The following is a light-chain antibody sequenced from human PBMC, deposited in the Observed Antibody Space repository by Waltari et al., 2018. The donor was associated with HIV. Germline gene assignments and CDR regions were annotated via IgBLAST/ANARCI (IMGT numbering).Light chain of an antibody. CDR3: QHYVTFPWT. J-gene: IGKJ1*01. Sequence: IQMTQSPSTLSASIGDRVTITCRASHSFNTWVAWYQQKPGKAPKLLIYKASTLESGVPSRFSGSESGKEFTLTISNLQPDDFATYYCQHYVTFPWTFGQGTKVEIK. V-gene: IGKV1-5*03. CDR2: KAS. CDR1: HSFNTW.